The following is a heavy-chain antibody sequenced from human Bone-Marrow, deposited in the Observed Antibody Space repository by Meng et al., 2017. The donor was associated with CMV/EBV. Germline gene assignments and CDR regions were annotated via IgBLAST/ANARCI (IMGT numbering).Heavy chain of an antibody. D-gene: IGHD3-10*01. CDR2: INPNTGVT. J-gene: IGHJ6*02. CDR1: GYPFTGYY. V-gene: IGHV1-2*02. Sequence: ASVKVSCKASGYPFTGYYMHWVRQAPGQGLEWMGWINPNTGVTNYAQKFQGRVSLTRDTSISTVYVELRSLRSDDTAMYYCARDDSGGMDVWGQGTTVTVSS. CDR3: ARDDSGGMDV.